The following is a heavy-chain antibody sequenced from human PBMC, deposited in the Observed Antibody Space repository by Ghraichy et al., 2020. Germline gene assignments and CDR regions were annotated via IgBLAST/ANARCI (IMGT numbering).Heavy chain of an antibody. Sequence: GGSLRLSCAASGFTFSDYWMHWVRQPPGAGLEWVSRIKGDGTYKNFADSVRGRFTISRDNALNRLHLQMDRLRVEDTAVYYCVRDGDRWYFDRWGRGTLVIVSS. CDR1: GFTFSDYW. J-gene: IGHJ2*01. V-gene: IGHV3-74*01. D-gene: IGHD7-27*01. CDR3: VRDGDRWYFDR. CDR2: IKGDGTYK.